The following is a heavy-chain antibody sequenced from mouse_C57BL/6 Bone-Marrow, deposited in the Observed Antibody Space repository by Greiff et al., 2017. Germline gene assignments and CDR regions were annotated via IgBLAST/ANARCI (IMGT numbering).Heavy chain of an antibody. CDR2: IDPETGGT. V-gene: IGHV1-15*01. Sequence: QVQLQQSGAELVRPGASVTLSCKASGYTFTDYEMHWVKQTPVHGLEWIGAIDPETGGTAYNQKFKGKAILTADKSSSTAYMELRSLTSEDSAVYYCTRGGSLWYLDYWGQGTTLTVSS. CDR1: GYTFTDYE. CDR3: TRGGSLWYLDY. D-gene: IGHD1-1*02. J-gene: IGHJ2*01.